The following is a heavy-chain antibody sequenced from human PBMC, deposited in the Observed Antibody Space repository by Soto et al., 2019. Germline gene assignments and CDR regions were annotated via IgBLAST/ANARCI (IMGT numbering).Heavy chain of an antibody. J-gene: IGHJ3*02. CDR2: IYYSGST. CDR3: ARAGFYVITAGAFDI. D-gene: IGHD3-16*01. Sequence: SETLSLTCTVSGGSISSGGYYWSWIRQHPGKGLEWIGYIYYSGSTYYNPSLKSRVTISVDTSKNQFSLKLSSVTAADTAVYYCARAGFYVITAGAFDIWGQGTMVTVSS. V-gene: IGHV4-31*03. CDR1: GGSISSGGYY.